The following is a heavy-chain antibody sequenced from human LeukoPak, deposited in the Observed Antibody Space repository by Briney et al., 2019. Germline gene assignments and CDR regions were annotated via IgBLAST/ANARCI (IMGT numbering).Heavy chain of an antibody. V-gene: IGHV4-30-4*08. CDR2: IYYSGST. D-gene: IGHD3-22*01. CDR1: GFSLSTSGMC. CDR3: ARGIGTSYDSSRDAFDI. Sequence: SGPTLVNPTQTLTLTCTFSGFSLSTSGMCVSWIRQPPGRGLEWIGYIYYSGSTYYNPSVKSRVTISIDTSKNQFSLKLTSVTAADTAVYYCARGIGTSYDSSRDAFDIWGQGTMVTVSS. J-gene: IGHJ3*02.